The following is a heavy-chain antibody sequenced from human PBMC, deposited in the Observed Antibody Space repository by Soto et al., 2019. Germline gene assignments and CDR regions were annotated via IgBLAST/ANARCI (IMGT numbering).Heavy chain of an antibody. CDR3: ARVSGDCSGPICYDAFDI. Sequence: QSGGSLRLSCAASGFIFNKYYMTWLRQAPGKGLEWVANINADGSVKHSMDSVEDRFTISRDNAKGSLFLQVNRLRAEDTAVYYCARVSGDCSGPICYDAFDIWGHGTMVTVSS. CDR1: GFIFNKYY. J-gene: IGHJ3*02. D-gene: IGHD2-15*01. CDR2: INADGSVK. V-gene: IGHV3-7*01.